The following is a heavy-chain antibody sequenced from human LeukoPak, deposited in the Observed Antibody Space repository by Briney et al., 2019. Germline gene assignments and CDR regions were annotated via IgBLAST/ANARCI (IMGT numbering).Heavy chain of an antibody. Sequence: GGSLRLSCAASGFTFSSYAMSWVRQGPGKGLEWASAISGSGGSTYYADSVKGRFTISRDNSKNTLYLQMNSLRAEDTAVYYCAKDIAVAASYYFDYWGQGTLVTVSS. J-gene: IGHJ4*02. V-gene: IGHV3-23*01. CDR3: AKDIAVAASYYFDY. D-gene: IGHD6-19*01. CDR1: GFTFSSYA. CDR2: ISGSGGST.